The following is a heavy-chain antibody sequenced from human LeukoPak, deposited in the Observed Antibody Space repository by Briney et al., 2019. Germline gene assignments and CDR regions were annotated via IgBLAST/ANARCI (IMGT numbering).Heavy chain of an antibody. Sequence: GGSLRLSCATSGFTFSDFWMGWVRQAPGKGLEWVANINQDGSENYYVDSVKGRFTISRDNAKNSLYLQMNSLRAEDTAVYYCTKGRSNHYWGQGNLVTVST. V-gene: IGHV3-7*01. CDR2: INQDGSEN. CDR3: TKGRSNHY. J-gene: IGHJ4*02. D-gene: IGHD3-10*01. CDR1: GFTFSDFW.